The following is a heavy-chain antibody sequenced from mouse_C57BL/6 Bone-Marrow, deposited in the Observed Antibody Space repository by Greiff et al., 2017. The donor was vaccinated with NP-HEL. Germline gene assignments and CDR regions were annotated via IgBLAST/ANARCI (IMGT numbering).Heavy chain of an antibody. CDR2: IYPRSGNT. J-gene: IGHJ3*01. CDR1: GYTFTSYG. V-gene: IGHV1-81*01. Sequence: QVQLQQSGAELARPGASVKLSCKASGYTFTSYGISWVKQRTGQGLEWIGEIYPRSGNTYYNEKFKGKATLTADKSSSTAYMELRSLTSEDSAVYFCARQEAAQAWFAYWGQGTLVTVSA. D-gene: IGHD3-2*02. CDR3: ARQEAAQAWFAY.